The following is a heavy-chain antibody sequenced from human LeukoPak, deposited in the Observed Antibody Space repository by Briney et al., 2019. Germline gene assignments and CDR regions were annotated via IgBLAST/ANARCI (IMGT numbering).Heavy chain of an antibody. J-gene: IGHJ4*02. V-gene: IGHV3-11*01. CDR1: GFTFSDFY. D-gene: IGHD1-26*01. CDR3: AREARGSGRDFDY. Sequence: GGSLRLSCAASGFTFSDFYMSWIRQAPGMGLEWISYIGTRSNPIYYADSVKGRFTISRDDAKNSLYLQMNSLRDEDTAVYFCAREARGSGRDFDYWGQGILVTVSS. CDR2: IGTRSNPI.